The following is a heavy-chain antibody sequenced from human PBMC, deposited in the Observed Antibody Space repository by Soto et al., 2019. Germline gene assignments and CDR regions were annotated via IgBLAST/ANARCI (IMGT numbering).Heavy chain of an antibody. Sequence: EVQLVESGGGLVQPGASLRLSCAASGFTFSSYAMHWVRQAPGKGLEYVSAISSNGGSTYYANSVKGRFTISRDNSKNTLYLQMGSLRAEDMAVYYCARRDGYNFDYWGQGTLVTVSS. J-gene: IGHJ4*02. CDR2: ISSNGGST. V-gene: IGHV3-64*01. CDR1: GFTFSSYA. CDR3: ARRDGYNFDY. D-gene: IGHD5-12*01.